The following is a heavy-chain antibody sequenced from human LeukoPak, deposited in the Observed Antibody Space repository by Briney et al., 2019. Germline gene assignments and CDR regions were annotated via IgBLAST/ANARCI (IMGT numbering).Heavy chain of an antibody. D-gene: IGHD3-3*01. CDR3: ARGIAAGYYDFWSGYPSRNWFDP. J-gene: IGHJ5*02. CDR2: INHSGST. V-gene: IGHV4-34*01. Sequence: SETLSLTCAVYGGSFSGYYWSWIRRPPGKGLEWIGEINHSGSTNYNPSLKSRVTISVDTSKNQFSLKLSSVTAADTAVYYCARGIAAGYYDFWSGYPSRNWFDPWGQGTLVTVSS. CDR1: GGSFSGYY.